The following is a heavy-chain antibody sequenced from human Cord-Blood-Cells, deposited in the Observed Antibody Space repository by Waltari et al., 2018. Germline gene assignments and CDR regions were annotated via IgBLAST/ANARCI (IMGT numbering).Heavy chain of an antibody. CDR1: GYTFTGYY. CDR2: INPHSGGT. CDR3: ARSELGSYSWYFDL. D-gene: IGHD7-27*01. Sequence: QVQLVQSGAEVKKPGASVKVSCKASGYTFTGYYMHWVRQGPGQGLEWIGWINPHSGGTNYAQKCQGRVTMTRDTSISTAYMELSRLRSDDTAVYYCARSELGSYSWYFDLWGRGTLVTVSS. V-gene: IGHV1-2*02. J-gene: IGHJ2*01.